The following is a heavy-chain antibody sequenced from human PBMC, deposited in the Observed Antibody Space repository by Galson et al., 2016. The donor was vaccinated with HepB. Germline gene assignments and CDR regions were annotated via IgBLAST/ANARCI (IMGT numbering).Heavy chain of an antibody. D-gene: IGHD2-15*01. Sequence: SLRLSCAASEFTVSGTYMNWIRQAPGKGLEWVSMIANDGTTYYADSVKGRFFISRDTSKNKMYLQMNSLWAEDTAVYYCTGDSPQVDNSGGLGFYDPWGQGTLVTVAS. CDR3: TGDSPQVDNSGGLGFYDP. CDR1: EFTVSGTY. J-gene: IGHJ5*02. V-gene: IGHV3-66*01. CDR2: IANDGTT.